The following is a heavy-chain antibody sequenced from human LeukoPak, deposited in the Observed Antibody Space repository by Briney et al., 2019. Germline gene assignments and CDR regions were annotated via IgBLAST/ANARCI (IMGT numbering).Heavy chain of an antibody. J-gene: IGHJ3*02. CDR2: IKQDGSEK. CDR1: GFTFSSYW. CDR3: ARARGYYDIDAFDI. V-gene: IGHV3-7*01. Sequence: PGGSLRLSCAASGFTFSSYWMSWVRQAPGKGLEWVANIKQDGSEKYYVDSVKGRFTISRDNAKNSLYLQMNSLRAEDTAVYYCARARGYYDIDAFDIWGQGTMVTVSS. D-gene: IGHD3-22*01.